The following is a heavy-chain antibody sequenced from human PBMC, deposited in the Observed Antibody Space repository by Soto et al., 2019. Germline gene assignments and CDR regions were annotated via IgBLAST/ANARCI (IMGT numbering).Heavy chain of an antibody. V-gene: IGHV6-1*01. CDR1: GDSVSSTSAA. CDR2: TYYRSKWYS. D-gene: IGHD6-19*01. Sequence: SQTLSLTCAISGDSVSSTSAAWSWIRQSPSRGLEWLGRTYYRSKWYSDYAVSVKSRITINPDTSKNQFSLQLNSVTPEDTAVYYCARGSYYSGWVWGQGALVTVSS. J-gene: IGHJ4*02. CDR3: ARGSYYSGWV.